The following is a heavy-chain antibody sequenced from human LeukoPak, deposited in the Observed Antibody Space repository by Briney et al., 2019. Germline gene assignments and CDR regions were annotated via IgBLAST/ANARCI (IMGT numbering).Heavy chain of an antibody. CDR2: VRLDGKT. CDR3: AKAYSNYFDWFDP. D-gene: IGHD4-11*01. J-gene: IGHJ5*02. V-gene: IGHV4-4*02. Sequence: SGTLSLICGVSGGSISSTNWWTWVRQPPGKGLEWIGEVRLDGKTNYNPSLESRVTMSVDLSENHMSLDLTSVTAADTAVYYCAKAYSNYFDWFDPWGQGTLVTVSS. CDR1: GGSISSTNW.